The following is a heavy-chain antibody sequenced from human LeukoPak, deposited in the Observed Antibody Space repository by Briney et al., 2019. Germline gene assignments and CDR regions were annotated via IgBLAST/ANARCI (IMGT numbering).Heavy chain of an antibody. V-gene: IGHV3-21*04. CDR3: ARDHNGGYEYFDY. CDR1: GFTFSSYS. D-gene: IGHD3-22*01. J-gene: IGHJ4*02. CDR2: INSYSSDI. Sequence: GGSLRLSCAASGFTFSSYSMTWVRQAPGKGLDWVSSINSYSSDIYYADSVKGRSTISRDNVKNSLYLQMNSLRAEDTAVYYCARDHNGGYEYFDYWGQGTLVTVSS.